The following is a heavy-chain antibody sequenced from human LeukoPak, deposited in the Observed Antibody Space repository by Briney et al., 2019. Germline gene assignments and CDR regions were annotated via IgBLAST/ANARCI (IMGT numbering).Heavy chain of an antibody. CDR3: ARDSGDVGGQPFDY. J-gene: IGHJ4*02. D-gene: IGHD5-12*01. V-gene: IGHV3-33*01. Sequence: PGGSLRLSCAASGFTFSSYGMHWVRQAPGKGLEWVAVIWYDGSNKYYADSVKGRFTISRDNSKNTLYLQMNSLRAEDTAVYYCARDSGDVGGQPFDYWGQGTLVTVSS. CDR1: GFTFSSYG. CDR2: IWYDGSNK.